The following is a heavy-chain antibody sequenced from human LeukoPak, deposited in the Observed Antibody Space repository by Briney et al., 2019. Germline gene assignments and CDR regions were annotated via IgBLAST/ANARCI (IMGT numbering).Heavy chain of an antibody. V-gene: IGHV4-39*07. CDR3: ARVVVVAATRGGWFDP. Sequence: SETLSLTCTVSGGSISSYYWGWIRQPPGKGLEWLGSIYYSGSTYYNPSLKSRVTISVDTSKNQFSLKLSSVTAADTAVYYCARVVVVAATRGGWFDPWGQGTLVTVSS. J-gene: IGHJ5*02. CDR1: GGSISSYY. CDR2: IYYSGST. D-gene: IGHD2-15*01.